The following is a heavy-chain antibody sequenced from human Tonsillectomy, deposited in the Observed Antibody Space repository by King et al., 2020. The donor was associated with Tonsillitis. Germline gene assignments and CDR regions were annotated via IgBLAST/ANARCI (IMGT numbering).Heavy chain of an antibody. CDR3: TRVRTVGFDAFDI. D-gene: IGHD1/OR15-1a*01. V-gene: IGHV3-74*01. Sequence: VQLVESGGGLVQPGGSLRLSCAASGFTFSSYWMHWVRQAPGKGLVWVSRIKSDGSSTSYADSVKGRFTSSRANAKNTLYLQMNSLRAEDTAVYFCTRVRTVGFDAFDIWGQGTMVTVSS. J-gene: IGHJ3*02. CDR2: IKSDGSST. CDR1: GFTFSSYW.